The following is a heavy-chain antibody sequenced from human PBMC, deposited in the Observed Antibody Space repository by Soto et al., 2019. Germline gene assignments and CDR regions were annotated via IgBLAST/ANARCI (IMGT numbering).Heavy chain of an antibody. J-gene: IGHJ5*02. CDR1: GGSISSYY. D-gene: IGHD2-15*01. CDR2: IYYSGST. V-gene: IGHV4-59*12. CDR3: ARVTYCSGGSCYPRFDP. Sequence: SETLSLTCTVSGGSISSYYWSWIRQPPGKGLEWIGYIYYSGSTYYNPSLKSRVTISVDTSKNQFSLKLSSVTAADTAVYYCARVTYCSGGSCYPRFDPWGQGTLVTVSS.